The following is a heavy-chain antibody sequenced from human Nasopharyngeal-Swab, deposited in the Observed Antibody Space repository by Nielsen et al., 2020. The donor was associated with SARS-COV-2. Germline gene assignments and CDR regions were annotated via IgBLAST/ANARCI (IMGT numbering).Heavy chain of an antibody. J-gene: IGHJ4*02. D-gene: IGHD5-18*01. CDR3: ARDSRGYSYGYIYFDY. V-gene: IGHV3-7*03. CDR1: GFTFSSYW. CDR2: IKQDGSEK. Sequence: ESLKISCAASGFTFSSYWMSWVRRAPGKGLEWVANIKQDGSEKYYVDSVKGRFTISRDNAKNSLYLQMNSLRAEDTAVYYCARDSRGYSYGYIYFDYWGQGTLVTVSS.